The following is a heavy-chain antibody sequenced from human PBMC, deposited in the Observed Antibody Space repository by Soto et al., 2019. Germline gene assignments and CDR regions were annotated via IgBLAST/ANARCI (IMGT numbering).Heavy chain of an antibody. D-gene: IGHD2-21*02. CDR1: GDSINNGSYN. J-gene: IGHJ4*02. CDR3: ARQRTSVVTQAYFDS. Sequence: XGTLSLTCTVTGDSINNGSYNWAWIRQPPGKGLEWIGSIYYSGSTYNNPSLKSRVSMSVDTSKNQFSLKLRSVTAADTALYYCARQRTSVVTQAYFDSWGQGSLVTVSS. V-gene: IGHV4-39*01. CDR2: IYYSGST.